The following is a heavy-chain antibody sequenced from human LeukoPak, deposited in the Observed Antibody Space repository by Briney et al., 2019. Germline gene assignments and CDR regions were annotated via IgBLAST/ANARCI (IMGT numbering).Heavy chain of an antibody. CDR1: GFTFSSYG. CDR2: IRYVGSNQ. V-gene: IGHV3-30*02. D-gene: IGHD3-9*01. J-gene: IGHJ4*02. CDR3: AKAYLYDILTGPTVY. Sequence: PGGSLRLSCAASGFTFSSYGMHWVRQAPGKGLEWLAFIRYVGSNQYYADSVKGRFTTSRDNSKNTLYPQMNSLRAEDTAVYYCAKAYLYDILTGPTVYWGQGTLVTVSS.